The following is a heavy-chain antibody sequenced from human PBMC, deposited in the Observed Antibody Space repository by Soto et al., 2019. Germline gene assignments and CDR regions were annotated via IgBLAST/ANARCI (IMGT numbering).Heavy chain of an antibody. V-gene: IGHV1-46*03. D-gene: IGHD3-9*01. J-gene: IGHJ4*02. CDR3: TSGYIRTGYYGEGFDY. Sequence: QVQLVQSGPEVKKPGASVKVSCKASGYNFAPYFVHWVRQAPGQGLEWMGIINSNTGSTSHAQKFQGRVTTTRDTSTNTVYMELSSLRSDDTALYICTSGYIRTGYYGEGFDYWGQGTLVTVSS. CDR2: INSNTGST. CDR1: GYNFAPYF.